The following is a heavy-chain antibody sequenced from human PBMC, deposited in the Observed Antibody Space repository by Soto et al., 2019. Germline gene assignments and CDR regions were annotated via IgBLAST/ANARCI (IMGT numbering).Heavy chain of an antibody. J-gene: IGHJ4*02. Sequence: GGSLRLSCAASGFTFSTYAMQWVRQAPGKGLEWVAVISYDGSNKYYADSVKGRFTISRDNSKNTLYLQMNSLRAEDTAVYYCARDRPSPYCSSSGWYVVYWGQGTLVTVSS. D-gene: IGHD6-19*01. CDR2: ISYDGSNK. V-gene: IGHV3-30-3*01. CDR1: GFTFSTYA. CDR3: ARDRPSPYCSSSGWYVVY.